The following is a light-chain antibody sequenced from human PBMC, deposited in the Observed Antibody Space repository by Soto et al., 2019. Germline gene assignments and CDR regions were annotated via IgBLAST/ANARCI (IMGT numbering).Light chain of an antibody. CDR2: VAS. Sequence: DIQMTQSPSPLSQFVGARVPFPCRASKGFLIWLAWFQKKPGRAPKLLIFVASSLESGVPSRFSGSGSGTEFTLTISSLQPDDFATYYCQHYNSYSWTFGQGTKVEIK. V-gene: IGKV1-5*01. J-gene: IGKJ1*01. CDR3: QHYNSYSWT. CDR1: KGFLIW.